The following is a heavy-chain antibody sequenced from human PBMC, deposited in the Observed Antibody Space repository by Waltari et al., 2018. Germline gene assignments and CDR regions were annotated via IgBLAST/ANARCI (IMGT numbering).Heavy chain of an antibody. CDR2: IYYSGST. CDR1: GGSISSYY. J-gene: IGHJ2*01. CDR3: ARDRVMITFGGPADWYFDL. D-gene: IGHD3-16*01. V-gene: IGHV4-59*01. Sequence: QVQLQESGPGLVKPSETLSLTCTVSGGSISSYYWRWIRQPPGKGLEWIGYIYYSGSTNYNPSLKSRVTISVDTSKNQFSLKLSSVTAADTAVYYCARDRVMITFGGPADWYFDLWGRGTLVTVSS.